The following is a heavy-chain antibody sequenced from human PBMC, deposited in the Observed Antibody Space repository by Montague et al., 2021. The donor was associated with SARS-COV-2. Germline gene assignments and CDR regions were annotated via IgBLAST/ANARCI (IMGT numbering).Heavy chain of an antibody. CDR1: GGSISSFY. Sequence: SETLSLTCTVSGGSISSFYWSWFRQPQGKGLDWIGYTFDSGSSNNNPSLTSRVTMSVDTSKNQFSLKVNSVTAADTAVYYCARHYSATLPAVYWGQGTLVTVSS. CDR3: ARHYSATLPAVY. CDR2: TFDSGSS. D-gene: IGHD2-15*01. J-gene: IGHJ4*02. V-gene: IGHV4-59*08.